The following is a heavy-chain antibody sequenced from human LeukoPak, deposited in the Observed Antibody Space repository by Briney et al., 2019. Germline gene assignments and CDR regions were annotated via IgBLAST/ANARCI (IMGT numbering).Heavy chain of an antibody. V-gene: IGHV3-23*01. CDR2: IGGSGTST. Sequence: GGSLRLSCAASGFTFSSYAMIWVRQAPGKGLEWVSAIGGSGTSTFYADSVKGRFTISTDNSKNTLYLQMNSLRAEDTAVYYCAKTSQGHPPYYCSMDVWGQGTTVTVSS. CDR3: AKTSQGHPPYYCSMDV. CDR1: GFTFSSYA. J-gene: IGHJ6*02.